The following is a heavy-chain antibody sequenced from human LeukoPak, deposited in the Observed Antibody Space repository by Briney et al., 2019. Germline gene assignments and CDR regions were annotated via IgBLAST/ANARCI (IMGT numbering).Heavy chain of an antibody. CDR1: GGSISSSSYY. Sequence: PSETLSLTCTVSGGSISSSSYYWGWIRQPPGKGLEWIGSIYYSGSTYYNPSLKSRVTISVDTSKNQFSLKLSSVTAADTAVYCCATLMDYYYGMDVWGQGTTVTVSS. CDR3: ATLMDYYYGMDV. D-gene: IGHD3-10*01. V-gene: IGHV4-39*01. CDR2: IYYSGST. J-gene: IGHJ6*02.